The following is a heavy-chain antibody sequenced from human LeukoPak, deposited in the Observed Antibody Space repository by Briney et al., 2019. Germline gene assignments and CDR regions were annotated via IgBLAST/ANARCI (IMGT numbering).Heavy chain of an antibody. D-gene: IGHD5-24*01. V-gene: IGHV4-34*01. CDR1: GGSFRGYY. CDR3: ASRRKMAAIDY. CDR2: INHSGST. J-gene: IGHJ4*02. Sequence: PSETLSLTCAVYGGSFRGYYWSWIRQPPGKGREWIGEINHSGSTNYNPSLKSRVTISVDTSKNQFSLKLSSVTAADTAVYYCASRRKMAAIDYWGQGTLVTVSS.